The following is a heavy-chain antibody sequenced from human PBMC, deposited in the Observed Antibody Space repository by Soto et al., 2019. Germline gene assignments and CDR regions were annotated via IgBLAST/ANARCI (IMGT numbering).Heavy chain of an antibody. CDR3: ARGVSWDMAKILSRGSYFDL. CDR2: IYYSGRT. Sequence: SETLSLTCPVSGDSISLYYWTWIRQPPGKGLEWIGYIYYSGRTNYNPSLKSRVTISVDTSKNQFSLKLSSVTAADTAVYYCARGVSWDMAKILSRGSYFDLWGRGALVTVSS. J-gene: IGHJ2*01. D-gene: IGHD1-26*01. V-gene: IGHV4-59*01. CDR1: GDSISLYY.